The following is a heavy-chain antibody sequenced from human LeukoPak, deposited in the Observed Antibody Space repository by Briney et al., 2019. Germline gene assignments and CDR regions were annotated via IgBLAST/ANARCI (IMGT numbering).Heavy chain of an antibody. CDR3: ATRTDTRGYRRFDY. D-gene: IGHD5-18*01. CDR2: INHSGST. J-gene: IGHJ4*02. V-gene: IGHV4-34*01. Sequence: SETLSLTCAVYGGSFSGYYWSWIRQPPGKGLEWIGEINHSGSTNYNPSLKSRVTISVDTSKNQFSLKLSSVTAADTAVYYCATRTDTRGYRRFDYWGQGTLVTVSS. CDR1: GGSFSGYY.